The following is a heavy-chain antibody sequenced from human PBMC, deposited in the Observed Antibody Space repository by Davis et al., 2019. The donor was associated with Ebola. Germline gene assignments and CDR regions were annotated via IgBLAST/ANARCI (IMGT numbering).Heavy chain of an antibody. CDR1: GFTFSSYE. V-gene: IGHV3-48*03. J-gene: IGHJ4*02. CDR3: TTDTYEDYIWGSYRWINGGAY. D-gene: IGHD3-16*02. Sequence: GESLKISCAASGFTFSSYEMNWVRQAPGKGLEWVSYISSSGSTIYYADSVKGRFTISRDNAKNSLYLQMNSLKTEDTAVYYCTTDTYEDYIWGSYRWINGGAYWGQGTLVTVSS. CDR2: ISSSGSTI.